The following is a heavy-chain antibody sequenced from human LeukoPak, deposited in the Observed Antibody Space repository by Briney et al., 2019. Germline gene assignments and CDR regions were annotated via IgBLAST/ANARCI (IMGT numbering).Heavy chain of an antibody. D-gene: IGHD6-13*01. CDR1: GYTFTSYY. J-gene: IGHJ3*02. CDR3: ALSGSSWEAFDI. V-gene: IGHV1-46*01. Sequence: ASVKVSCKASGYTFTSYYMHWVRQGPGQGREWVGIINPSGVSTSYAQKFQGRVTMTRDTSTSTVYMELSSLRSEDTAVYYCALSGSSWEAFDIWGQGTMVTVSS. CDR2: INPSGVST.